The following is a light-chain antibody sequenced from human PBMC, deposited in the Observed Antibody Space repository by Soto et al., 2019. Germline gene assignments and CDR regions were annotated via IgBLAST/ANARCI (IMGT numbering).Light chain of an antibody. CDR2: GTS. CDR1: QTISTY. J-gene: IGKJ4*01. Sequence: DVQMTQSPSSLSASVGDRVVITCRASQTISTYLNWYRQKPGKAPELLIYGTSNLESGAPSRFSGSGSGTEFTLTISSLRPDDFATYFCQQSSITPLTFGGGTKVEIK. CDR3: QQSSITPLT. V-gene: IGKV1-39*01.